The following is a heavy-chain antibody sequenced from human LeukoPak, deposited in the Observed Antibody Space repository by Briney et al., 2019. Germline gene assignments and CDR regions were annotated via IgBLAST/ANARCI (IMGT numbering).Heavy chain of an antibody. CDR2: ISSSGSTI. CDR3: ARDDGSGTTHYYYGMDV. V-gene: IGHV3-48*03. Sequence: GGSLRLSCAASGFTFSSYEMNWVRQAPGKGLEWVPYISSSGSTIYYADSVKGRFTISRDNAKNSLYLQMNSLRAEDTAVYYCARDDGSGTTHYYYGMDVWGQGTTVTVSS. D-gene: IGHD1-26*01. CDR1: GFTFSSYE. J-gene: IGHJ6*02.